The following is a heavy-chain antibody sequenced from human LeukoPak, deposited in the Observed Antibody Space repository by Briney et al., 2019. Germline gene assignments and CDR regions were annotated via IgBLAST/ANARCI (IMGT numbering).Heavy chain of an antibody. J-gene: IGHJ6*02. CDR1: GYTLTELS. V-gene: IGHV1-24*01. Sequence: SVKVSCQVSGYTLTELSVHWVRQAPGKGLEWMGGFDPEDGETIYAQKFQGRVTMTEDTSTDTAYMELSSLRSEDTAVYYCATLQPTITIFGVVIMPHYYYYGMDVWGQGTTVTVSS. CDR3: ATLQPTITIFGVVIMPHYYYYGMDV. D-gene: IGHD3-3*01. CDR2: FDPEDGET.